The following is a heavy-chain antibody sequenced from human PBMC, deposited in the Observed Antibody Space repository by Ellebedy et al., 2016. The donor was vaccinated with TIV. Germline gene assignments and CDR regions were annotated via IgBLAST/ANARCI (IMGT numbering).Heavy chain of an antibody. CDR2: IDPSGDNA. J-gene: IGHJ4*02. Sequence: ASVKVSCKASADTIDTHYLHWVRQAPGQGLEWMGIIDPSGDNANYTQKFQGRVIMTRDTSTSTVYMELSSLRSEDTALYYCVRANDQDFDSWGQGTLVTVSS. CDR3: VRANDQDFDS. V-gene: IGHV1-46*02. CDR1: ADTIDTHY. D-gene: IGHD1-1*01.